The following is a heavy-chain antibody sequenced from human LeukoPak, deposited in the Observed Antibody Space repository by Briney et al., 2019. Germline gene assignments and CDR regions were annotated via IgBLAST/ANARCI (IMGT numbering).Heavy chain of an antibody. J-gene: IGHJ4*02. Sequence: PSQTLSLTCTVSGGSISSGSYFWSWIRQPAGKGLEWIGRIYTSGSTNYNPSLKSRVTISVDTSKNQFSLKLSSVTAADTAVYYCAREERTGNGASIDYWGQGTLVTVSS. CDR3: AREERTGNGASIDY. V-gene: IGHV4-61*02. CDR1: GGSISSGSYF. CDR2: IYTSGST. D-gene: IGHD1-1*01.